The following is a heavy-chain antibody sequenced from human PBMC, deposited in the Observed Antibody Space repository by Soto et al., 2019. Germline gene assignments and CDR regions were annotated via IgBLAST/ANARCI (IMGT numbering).Heavy chain of an antibody. D-gene: IGHD3-3*01. Sequence: PAETLSLTCAVYGGSFSGYYWIWIRQPPGKGLEWIGEINHSGSTNYNPSLKSRVTISVDTSKNQFSLKLSSVTAAGTAVYYCARSQLELYYDFWSGSQSAFDIWGQGTMVTVSS. CDR1: GGSFSGYY. V-gene: IGHV4-34*01. CDR2: INHSGST. CDR3: ARSQLELYYDFWSGSQSAFDI. J-gene: IGHJ3*02.